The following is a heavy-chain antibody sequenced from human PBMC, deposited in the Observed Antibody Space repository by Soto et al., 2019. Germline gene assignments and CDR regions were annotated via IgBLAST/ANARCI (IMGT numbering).Heavy chain of an antibody. CDR1: GFTFSSYD. D-gene: IGHD3-10*01. J-gene: IGHJ6*02. V-gene: IGHV3-13*04. CDR2: IGTAGDT. CDR3: ARGMKLLWSPSDGMDV. Sequence: GGSLRLSCAASGFTFSSYDMHWVRQATGKGLEWVSAIGTAGDTYYPGSVKGRFTISRENAKNSLYLQMNSLRAGDTAVYYCARGMKLLWSPSDGMDVWGQGTTVTVSS.